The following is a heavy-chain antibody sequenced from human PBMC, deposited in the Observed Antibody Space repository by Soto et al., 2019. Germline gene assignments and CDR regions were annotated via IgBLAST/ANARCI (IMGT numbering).Heavy chain of an antibody. CDR2: IYYSGST. CDR3: ARDRHNNFFDP. Sequence: SDTLSLTCTVSGASMTSGGYYWTWIRKSPGKGLEWIGYIYYSGSTYYNPSLESRVAISLDTSRSQFSLTLHSVTAADTAIYYCARDRHNNFFDPWGQGTLVTVS. D-gene: IGHD6-6*01. V-gene: IGHV4-31*03. J-gene: IGHJ5*02. CDR1: GASMTSGGYY.